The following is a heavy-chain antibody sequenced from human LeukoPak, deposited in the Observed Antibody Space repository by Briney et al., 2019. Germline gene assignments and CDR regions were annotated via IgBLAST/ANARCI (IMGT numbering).Heavy chain of an antibody. CDR3: ASDNRCGGDCYGY. CDR1: GGSIRSSGYY. CDR2: IYYSGST. Sequence: SETLSLTCTVSGGSIRSSGYYRGWIRQPPGKGLEWIGSIYYSGSTYYNPSLKSRVTISVDTSKNQFSLRLSSVTAADTAVYYCASDNRCGGDCYGYWGQGTLVTVSS. D-gene: IGHD2-21*01. J-gene: IGHJ4*02. V-gene: IGHV4-39*01.